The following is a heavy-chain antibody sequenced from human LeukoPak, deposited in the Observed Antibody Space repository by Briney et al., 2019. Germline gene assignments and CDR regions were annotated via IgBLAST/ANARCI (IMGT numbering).Heavy chain of an antibody. V-gene: IGHV1-2*02. CDR1: GYTFTGYY. D-gene: IGHD3-3*01. Sequence: ASVKVSCKASGYTFTGYYMHRVRQAPGQGPEWMGWITPNSGGTNYAQKFQGRVTMTRDTSISTAYMELSRLRSDDTAVYYCARTAQFGVVEDAFDIWGQGTMVTVSS. CDR3: ARTAQFGVVEDAFDI. CDR2: ITPNSGGT. J-gene: IGHJ3*02.